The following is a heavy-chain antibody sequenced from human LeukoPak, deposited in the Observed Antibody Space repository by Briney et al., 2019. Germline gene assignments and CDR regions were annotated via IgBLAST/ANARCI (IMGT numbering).Heavy chain of an antibody. CDR3: ARGHLLFDY. CDR1: GGSLSRYY. Sequence: SETLSLTCTLSGGSLSRYYGSWIRQPPAKGLEWIGYIYYSGSTNYNPSLQSRVTISVDTSKNQFSLKLSSVTAADTAVYYCARGHLLFDYWGQGTLVTVSS. V-gene: IGHV4-59*01. CDR2: IYYSGST. D-gene: IGHD1-26*01. J-gene: IGHJ4*02.